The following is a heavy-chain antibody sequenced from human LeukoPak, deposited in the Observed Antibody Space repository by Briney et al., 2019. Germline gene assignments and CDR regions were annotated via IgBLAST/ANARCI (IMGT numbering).Heavy chain of an antibody. CDR2: IWYGGSNK. CDR1: GFTFSSYG. CDR3: ARAPAIGKFVY. V-gene: IGHV3-33*08. D-gene: IGHD2-2*01. Sequence: PGRSLRLSCAASGFTFSSYGMHWVRQAPGKGLEWVAVIWYGGSNKYYADSVKGRFTISRDHSKNTLYLQMNSLRAEDTAVYYCARAPAIGKFVYWGQGTLVTVSS. J-gene: IGHJ4*02.